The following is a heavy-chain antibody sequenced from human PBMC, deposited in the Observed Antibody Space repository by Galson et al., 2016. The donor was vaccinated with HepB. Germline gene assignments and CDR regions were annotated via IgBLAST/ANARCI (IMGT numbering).Heavy chain of an antibody. CDR2: ISYDGHNN. CDR1: GFTFSSYG. J-gene: IGHJ6*02. CDR3: AYVEGLAWSGEGNYGMDV. Sequence: SLRLSCAASGFTFSSYGMHWVRQAPGKGLEWVAIISYDGHNNYYADSVKGRFTISRDNSKNTLYLQMNSLRAEDTAVHYCAYVEGLAWSGEGNYGMDVWGQGTTVTVSS. V-gene: IGHV3-30*03. D-gene: IGHD3-10*01.